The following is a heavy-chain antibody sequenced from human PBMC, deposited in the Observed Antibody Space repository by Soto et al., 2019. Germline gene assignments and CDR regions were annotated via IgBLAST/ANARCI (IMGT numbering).Heavy chain of an antibody. V-gene: IGHV1-69*10. Sequence: GASVKVSCKAPRGLFSSYVFNWVRQAPGQGLEWMGGVNPILNIADHAQKFQGRVTITADASTGTVYMELSSLRSDDTATYFCERYRLFIGYSCNYYYIMDLSGQGTTVTVSS. J-gene: IGHJ6*02. CDR1: RGLFSSYV. CDR3: ERYRLFIGYSCNYYYIMDL. D-gene: IGHD6-13*01. CDR2: VNPILNIA.